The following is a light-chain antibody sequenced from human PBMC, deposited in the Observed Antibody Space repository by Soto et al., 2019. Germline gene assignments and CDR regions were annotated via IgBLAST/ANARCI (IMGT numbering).Light chain of an antibody. CDR2: EVS. CDR3: SSYTRSSTWV. J-gene: IGLJ3*02. CDR1: SSDIGGYNY. V-gene: IGLV2-14*01. Sequence: QSALTQPASVSGSPGQSITISCTGTSSDIGGYNYVSWYQQHPGKAPKVIIYEVSNRSSGVSNLFSGSKSGNTASLTISGLQAEDEADYYCSSYTRSSTWVFGGGTKLTV.